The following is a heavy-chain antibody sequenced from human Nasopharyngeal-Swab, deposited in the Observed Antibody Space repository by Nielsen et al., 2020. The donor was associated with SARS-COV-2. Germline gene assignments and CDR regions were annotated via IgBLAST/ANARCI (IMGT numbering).Heavy chain of an antibody. D-gene: IGHD5-18*01. J-gene: IGHJ6*02. Sequence: SETLSLICTVSSGSISSSSYYWGWIRQPPGKGLEWIANIYYSGSTYYNPSLKSRVTISVDTSKNQFSLKLSSVTAADTAVYYCARQEVRGYSYGLGYYYGMDVWGQGTTVTVSS. V-gene: IGHV4-39*01. CDR3: ARQEVRGYSYGLGYYYGMDV. CDR2: IYYSGST. CDR1: SGSISSSSYY.